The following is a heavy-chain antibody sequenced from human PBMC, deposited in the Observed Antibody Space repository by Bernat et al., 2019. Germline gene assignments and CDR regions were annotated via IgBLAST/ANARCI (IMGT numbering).Heavy chain of an antibody. CDR1: GFTFSSYA. D-gene: IGHD2-2*01. J-gene: IGHJ5*02. CDR2: ISYDGSNK. V-gene: IGHV3-30-3*01. Sequence: QVQLVESGGGVVQPGRSLRLSCAASGFTFSSYAMHWVRQAPGKGLEWVAVISYDGSNKYYADSVKGRFTISRDNSKNTLYLQMNSLRAEDTAVYYCARDEGDIVVVPENNWFDPWGQGTLVTVSS. CDR3: ARDEGDIVVVPENNWFDP.